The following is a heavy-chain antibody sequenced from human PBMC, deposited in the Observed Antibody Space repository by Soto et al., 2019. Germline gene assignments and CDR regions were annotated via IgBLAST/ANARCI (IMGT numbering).Heavy chain of an antibody. CDR1: GYTFTSYD. D-gene: IGHD1-1*01. CDR3: AREMTTRCMDV. V-gene: IGHV1-8*01. CDR2: INPNSGNT. Sequence: QVQLVQSGAEVKKPGASVKVSCKASGYTFTSYDINWVRQATGQGLEWMGCINPNSGNTGYAQKFQGIVTMTRNTSLTTAYMELSSLRSEDTAVYYCAREMTTRCMDVWGQGTTVTVSS. J-gene: IGHJ6*02.